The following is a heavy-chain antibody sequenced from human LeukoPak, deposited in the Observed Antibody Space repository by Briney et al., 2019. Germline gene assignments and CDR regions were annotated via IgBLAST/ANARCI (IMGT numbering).Heavy chain of an antibody. Sequence: GESLKISCKGSGYSFTSNWIGWVSQMPGKGLDWMAIIYPDDSHTIYSPSFQGQVTISADKSISTAYLQWSSLKASDTAMYYCATYLRGTYRINCWGQGTLVTVSS. V-gene: IGHV5-51*01. CDR2: IYPDDSHT. D-gene: IGHD1-26*01. CDR3: ATYLRGTYRINC. CDR1: GYSFTSNW. J-gene: IGHJ4*02.